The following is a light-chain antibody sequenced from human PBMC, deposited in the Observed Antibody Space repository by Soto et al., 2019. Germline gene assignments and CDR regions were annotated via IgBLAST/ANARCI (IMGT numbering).Light chain of an antibody. Sequence: AIQMTQSPSSLSASVGDRVTITCRASQDIRNDLGWYQQKPGKTPKLLIFAASSLQSGVPSRFSGSGSGTDFTLTISSRQPADFATYYCLQDFYYPWTFGQGTKVEIE. CDR2: AAS. J-gene: IGKJ1*01. CDR3: LQDFYYPWT. V-gene: IGKV1-6*01. CDR1: QDIRND.